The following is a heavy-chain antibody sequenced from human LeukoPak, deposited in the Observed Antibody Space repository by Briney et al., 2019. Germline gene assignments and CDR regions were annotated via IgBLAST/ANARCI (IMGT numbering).Heavy chain of an antibody. V-gene: IGHV3-21*01. CDR3: ARWYYETGYDAFDI. J-gene: IGHJ3*02. Sequence: GGSLRLSCAASGFTFSSYSMNWVRQAPGEGLEWVSSISSSSSYIYYADSVKGRFTISRDNAKNSLYLQMNSLRAEDTAVYYCARWYYETGYDAFDIWGQGTMVTVSS. D-gene: IGHD3-22*01. CDR1: GFTFSSYS. CDR2: ISSSSSYI.